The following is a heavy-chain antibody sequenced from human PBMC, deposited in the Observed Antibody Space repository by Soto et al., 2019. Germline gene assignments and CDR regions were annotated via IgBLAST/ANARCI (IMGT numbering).Heavy chain of an antibody. D-gene: IGHD2-15*01. CDR2: IRPGDGST. V-gene: IGHV1-46*03. Sequence: ASVKVSCKASGYTFTDYYLLWVRQAPGQGLERMGLIRPGDGSTTYAQKFQGRVTMTRNTSTSTVYMELSSLISDDTAVYYCAQGSYVGYYWGPGTLVTVS. CDR3: AQGSYVGYY. CDR1: GYTFTDYY. J-gene: IGHJ4*02.